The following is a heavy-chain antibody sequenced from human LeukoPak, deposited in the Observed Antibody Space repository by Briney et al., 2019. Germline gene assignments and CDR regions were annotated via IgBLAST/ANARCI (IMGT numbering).Heavy chain of an antibody. J-gene: IGHJ4*02. CDR1: GFTFSTYG. CDR2: ISGSGGST. D-gene: IGHD1-26*01. V-gene: IGHV3-23*01. CDR3: AKERVGASYYFDY. Sequence: PGGSLRLSCAASGFTFSTYGMNWVRQAPGKGLEWVSAISGSGGSTYYADSVKGQFTISRDNSKNTLYLQMNSLRAEDTAVYYCAKERVGASYYFDYWGQGTLVTVSS.